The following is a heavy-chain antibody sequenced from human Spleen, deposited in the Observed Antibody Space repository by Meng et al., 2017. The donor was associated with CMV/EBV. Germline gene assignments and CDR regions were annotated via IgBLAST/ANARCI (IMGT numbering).Heavy chain of an antibody. D-gene: IGHD1-26*01. CDR2: ISSSSSYI. CDR1: GFTFSSYS. Sequence: EVQLVESGGXLVKPGGPLXLSCAASGFTFSSYSMNWVRQAPGKGLEWVSSISSSSSYIYYADSVKGRFTISRDNAKNSLYLQMNSLRAEDTAVYYCARDREKEGFDPWGQGTLVTVSS. CDR3: ARDREKEGFDP. V-gene: IGHV3-21*01. J-gene: IGHJ5*02.